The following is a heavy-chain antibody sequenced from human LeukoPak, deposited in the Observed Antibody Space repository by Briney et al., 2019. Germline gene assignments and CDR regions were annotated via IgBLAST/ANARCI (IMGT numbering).Heavy chain of an antibody. CDR2: ISYDGSNK. CDR1: GFTATNDY. CDR3: AKGTTIAAAGTPFDS. D-gene: IGHD6-13*01. Sequence: GGSLRLSCAVSGFTATNDYMNWVRQAPGKGLEWVALISYDGSNKYYADSVKGRFTISKDSSKNTLYLQMNSLRVEDTAVYYCAKGTTIAAAGTPFDSWGQGTLVTVSS. V-gene: IGHV3-30*18. J-gene: IGHJ4*02.